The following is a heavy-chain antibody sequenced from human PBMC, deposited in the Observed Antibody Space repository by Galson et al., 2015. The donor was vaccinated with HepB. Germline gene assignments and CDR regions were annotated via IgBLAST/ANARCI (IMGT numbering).Heavy chain of an antibody. J-gene: IGHJ4*02. V-gene: IGHV1-69*13. D-gene: IGHD2-15*01. Sequence: SVQVSCKASGGTFSSYAISWVRQAPGQGLEWMGGIIPIFGTANYAQKFQGRVTITADESTSTAYMELSSLRSEDTAVYYCARTLGYCSGGSCYFDYWGQGTLVTVSS. CDR2: IIPIFGTA. CDR1: GGTFSSYA. CDR3: ARTLGYCSGGSCYFDY.